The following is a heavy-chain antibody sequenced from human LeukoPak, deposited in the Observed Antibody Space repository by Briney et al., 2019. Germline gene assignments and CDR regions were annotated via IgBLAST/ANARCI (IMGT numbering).Heavy chain of an antibody. CDR1: GGSLSNNY. J-gene: IGHJ5*02. Sequence: SETLSLTCSVSGGSLSNNYWSWIRQPPGRGLEWIGYIYYSGSTNYNPSLKSRVTMSVDTSKNQFSLKLNSVTAADTAVYYCARGGWSHDSWGQGTLVTVSS. V-gene: IGHV4-59*01. CDR2: IYYSGST. CDR3: ARGGWSHDS. D-gene: IGHD6-19*01.